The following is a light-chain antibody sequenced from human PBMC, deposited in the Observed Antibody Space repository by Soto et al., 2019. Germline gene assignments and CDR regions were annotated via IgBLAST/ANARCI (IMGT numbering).Light chain of an antibody. V-gene: IGKV3-11*01. CDR1: QSVSSY. CDR2: DAS. CDR3: QQRSNWPPYT. Sequence: EIVWTQSPATLSLSPVERATLSCRASQSVSSYLAWYQQKPGQAPRLLIYDASNRATGIPARFSGSGSGTDFTLTISSLEPEDFAVYYCQQRSNWPPYTFGQGTKLEIK. J-gene: IGKJ2*01.